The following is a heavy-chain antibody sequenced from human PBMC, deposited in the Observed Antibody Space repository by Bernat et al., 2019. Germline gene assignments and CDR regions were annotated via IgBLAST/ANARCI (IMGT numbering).Heavy chain of an antibody. Sequence: QVQLQQWGAGLLKPSETLSLTCAVYGGSFSGYYWSWIRQPPGKGLEWIGEINHSGSTNYNPSLKSRVTISVDTSKNQFSLKLSSVTAADTAVYYCARGSGWYRAAYYFDYWGQGTLVTVSS. J-gene: IGHJ4*02. V-gene: IGHV4-34*01. D-gene: IGHD6-19*01. CDR1: GGSFSGYY. CDR2: INHSGST. CDR3: ARGSGWYRAAYYFDY.